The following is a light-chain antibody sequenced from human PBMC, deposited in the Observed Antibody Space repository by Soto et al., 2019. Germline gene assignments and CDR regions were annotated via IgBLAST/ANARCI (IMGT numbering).Light chain of an antibody. V-gene: IGKV1-5*01. CDR1: QSVSSW. J-gene: IGKJ1*01. CDR2: DAS. CDR3: QQYNSYKGT. Sequence: DIQMTQSPSTLSASVGDRVTISCRASQSVSSWLAWYQQKPGKAPKLLIYDASSLQSGVPSRFSGSGSGTEFTLTISSLQPDDFATYDCQQYNSYKGTFGQGTKVEI.